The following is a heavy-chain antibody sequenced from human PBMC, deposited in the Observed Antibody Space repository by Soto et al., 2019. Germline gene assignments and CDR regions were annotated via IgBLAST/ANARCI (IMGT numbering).Heavy chain of an antibody. D-gene: IGHD3-3*01. V-gene: IGHV4-34*01. CDR2: INHTGST. CDR1: GAPFSGYY. CDR3: ARGREIFGAVTTFEY. J-gene: IGHJ4*02. Sequence: SETLSLTCAVYGAPFSGYYWTWIRQPPGEGLEWIGEINHTGSTKYNPSLKSRVTISLDTSKNQFSLSLRSVTAADTAVYYCARGREIFGAVTTFEYWGQGTQVTVSS.